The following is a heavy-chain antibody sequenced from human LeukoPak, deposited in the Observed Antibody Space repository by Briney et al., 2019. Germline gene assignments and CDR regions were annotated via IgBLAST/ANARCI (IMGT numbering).Heavy chain of an antibody. Sequence: GGSLRLSCAASGFTFSSYAMSWVRQAPGKGLEWVSAISGSDGSTYYADSVKGRFTISRDNSKNTLDLQMNSLRAEDTAVYYCARLPRKASGLGRDYWGQGTLVTVSS. CDR2: ISGSDGST. CDR1: GFTFSSYA. J-gene: IGHJ4*02. D-gene: IGHD5-12*01. CDR3: ARLPRKASGLGRDY. V-gene: IGHV3-23*01.